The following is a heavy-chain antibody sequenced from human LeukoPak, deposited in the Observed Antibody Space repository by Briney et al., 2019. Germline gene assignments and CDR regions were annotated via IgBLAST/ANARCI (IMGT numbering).Heavy chain of an antibody. CDR2: TFHSGST. Sequence: SETLSLTCTVSGGSISSGGYYWSWIRQPPGKGLAWIGHTFHSGSTNYNPSLKSRVTISVDRSKNQFSLKLSSVTAADTAVYYCARVPQTAEDAFDIWGQGTMVTVSS. J-gene: IGHJ3*02. V-gene: IGHV4-30-2*01. CDR3: ARVPQTAEDAFDI. CDR1: GGSISSGGYY. D-gene: IGHD1-1*01.